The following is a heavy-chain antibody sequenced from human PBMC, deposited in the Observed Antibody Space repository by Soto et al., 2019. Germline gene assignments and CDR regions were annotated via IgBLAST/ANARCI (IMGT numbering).Heavy chain of an antibody. CDR2: ISGSSDTI. Sequence: GGSLRLSCAASGFTFSSYSMNWVRQAPGKGLEWVSYISGSSDTIFYGDSVKGRFTISRDNAKNSLYLQMNSLRAEDTAVYYCARDYGGNEFDYWGQGTLVTVSS. CDR1: GFTFSSYS. D-gene: IGHD4-17*01. V-gene: IGHV3-48*04. CDR3: ARDYGGNEFDY. J-gene: IGHJ4*02.